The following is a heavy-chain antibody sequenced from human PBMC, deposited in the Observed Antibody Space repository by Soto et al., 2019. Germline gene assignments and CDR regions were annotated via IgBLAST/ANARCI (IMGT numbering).Heavy chain of an antibody. CDR3: ARDLSEKIVGATVGAYFDY. CDR2: ISSSSSYI. D-gene: IGHD1-26*01. J-gene: IGHJ4*02. Sequence: EVQLVASGGGLVKPGGSLRLSCAASGFTFSSYSMNWVRQAPGKGLEWVSSISSSSSYIYYADSVKGRFTISRDNANNSLYLQMNSLRAEDTAVYYCARDLSEKIVGATVGAYFDYLGQGTLVTVSA. V-gene: IGHV3-21*01. CDR1: GFTFSSYS.